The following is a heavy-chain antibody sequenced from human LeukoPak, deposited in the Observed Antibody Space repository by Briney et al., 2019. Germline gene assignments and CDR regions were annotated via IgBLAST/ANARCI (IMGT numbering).Heavy chain of an antibody. CDR3: ARDRDTIFLGGDFDP. Sequence: GGSLRLSCAASGFTFSSYAMHWVRQAPGKGLEWVAVISYDGSNKYYADSVKGRFTISRDNSKNTLYLQMNSLRAEDTAVYYCARDRDTIFLGGDFDPWGQGTLVTVSS. CDR1: GFTFSSYA. J-gene: IGHJ5*02. V-gene: IGHV3-30-3*01. D-gene: IGHD3-9*01. CDR2: ISYDGSNK.